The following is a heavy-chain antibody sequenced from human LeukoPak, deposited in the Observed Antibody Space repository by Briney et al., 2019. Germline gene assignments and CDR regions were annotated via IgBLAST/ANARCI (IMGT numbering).Heavy chain of an antibody. CDR2: ISYDGSNK. D-gene: IGHD6-19*01. CDR3: ARAPTYSSGWYFDY. Sequence: PGRSLRLSCAASGFTFSSYAMHWVRQAPGKGLEWVAVISYDGSNKYYADSVKGRFTISRDNSKNTLYLQMNSPRAEDTAVYYCARAPTYSSGWYFDYWGQGTLVTVSS. V-gene: IGHV3-30-3*01. CDR1: GFTFSSYA. J-gene: IGHJ4*02.